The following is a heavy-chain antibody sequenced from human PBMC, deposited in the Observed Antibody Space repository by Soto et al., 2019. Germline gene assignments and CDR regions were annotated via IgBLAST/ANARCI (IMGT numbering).Heavy chain of an antibody. V-gene: IGHV1-24*01. D-gene: IGHD2-8*02. CDR1: GARLTEVS. Sequence: GASVKVSCKVSGARLTEVSLQWVRQGPGGRLQWMGGFDVIQRKTVYAQDFQGRVTMTDDTSANTANMQLSGLRSEDTAVYYCVVAGYWTWGQGALVTVSS. CDR3: VVAGYWT. CDR2: FDVIQRKT. J-gene: IGHJ4*02.